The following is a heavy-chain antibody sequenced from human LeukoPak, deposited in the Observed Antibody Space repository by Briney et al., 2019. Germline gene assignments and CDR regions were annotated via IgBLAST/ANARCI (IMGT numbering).Heavy chain of an antibody. Sequence: SETLSLACAVYGGSFSGYYWNWSRQPPGKGLEWIGSIYRSGSTYYNPSLKSRVTISVDTSKNQFSLKLSSVTAADTAVYYCARADYSSTWSHDYYYMDVWGKGTTVTVSS. J-gene: IGHJ6*03. V-gene: IGHV4-34*01. CDR2: IYRSGST. CDR3: ARADYSSTWSHDYYYMDV. D-gene: IGHD6-13*01. CDR1: GGSFSGYY.